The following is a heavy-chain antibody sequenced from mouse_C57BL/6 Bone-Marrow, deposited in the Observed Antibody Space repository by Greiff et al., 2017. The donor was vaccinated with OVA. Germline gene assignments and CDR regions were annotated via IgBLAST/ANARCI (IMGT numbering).Heavy chain of an antibody. J-gene: IGHJ2*01. V-gene: IGHV1-52*01. CDR3: ARSRFTTVVATSFDY. D-gene: IGHD1-1*01. CDR2: IDPSDSET. CDR1: GYTFTSYW. Sequence: VQLQQPGAELVRPGSSVKLSCKASGYTFTSYWMHWVKQRPIQGLEWIGNIDPSDSETHYNQKFKDKATLTVDKSSSTAYMQLSSLTSEDSAVYYCARSRFTTVVATSFDYWGQGTTLTVSS.